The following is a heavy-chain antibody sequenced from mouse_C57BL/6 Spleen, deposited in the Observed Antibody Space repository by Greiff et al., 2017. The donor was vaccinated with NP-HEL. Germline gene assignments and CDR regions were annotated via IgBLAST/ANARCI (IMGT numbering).Heavy chain of an antibody. CDR2: ISYDGSN. CDR1: GYSITSGYY. Sequence: VQLQQSGPGLVKPSQSLSLTCSVTGYSITSGYYWNWIRQFPGNKLEWMGYISYDGSNNYNPSLKNRISITRDTSKNQFFLKLNSVTTEDTATYYCARGTVRFAYWGQGTLVTVSA. J-gene: IGHJ3*01. D-gene: IGHD1-1*01. V-gene: IGHV3-6*01. CDR3: ARGTVRFAY.